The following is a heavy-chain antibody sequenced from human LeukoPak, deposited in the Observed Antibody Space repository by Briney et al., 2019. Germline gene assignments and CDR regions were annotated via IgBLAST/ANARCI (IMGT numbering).Heavy chain of an antibody. Sequence: ASVKVSCKVSGYTLTELSMHWVRQAPGKGLEWMGGFDPEDGETIYAQKFQGRVTMTEDTSTDTAYMELSSLRSEDTAVYYCARGNLVAYYFDYWGQGTLVTVSS. CDR1: GYTLTELS. V-gene: IGHV1-24*01. CDR2: FDPEDGET. CDR3: ARGNLVAYYFDY. D-gene: IGHD2-21*01. J-gene: IGHJ4*02.